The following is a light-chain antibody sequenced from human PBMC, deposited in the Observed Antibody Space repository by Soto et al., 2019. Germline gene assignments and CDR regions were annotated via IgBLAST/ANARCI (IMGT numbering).Light chain of an antibody. V-gene: IGKV3-20*01. CDR1: QSVSSSY. CDR3: QQYGSSPLST. Sequence: EIVLTQSPGTLSLSPGERATLSCRASQSVSSSYLAWYQQKPGQAPRLLIYGASSRATGIPDRFSGSGSGTDFTLTISRLEPEDFAVYYCQQYGSSPLSTFGQETRLEMK. CDR2: GAS. J-gene: IGKJ5*01.